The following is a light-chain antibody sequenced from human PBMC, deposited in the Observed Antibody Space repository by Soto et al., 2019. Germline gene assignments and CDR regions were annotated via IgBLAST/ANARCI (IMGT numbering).Light chain of an antibody. V-gene: IGLV2-14*01. CDR2: EVS. CDR1: SSDVGAYNY. CDR3: SSYTSSNTLV. Sequence: QSALTQPASVSGSPGQSITISCTGTSSDVGAYNYVSWYQQHPGKAPKLMIFEVSDRPSGVSNRFSGSKSGNTADLTISGRQAEDEADYYCSSYTSSNTLVFGGGTKLNVL. J-gene: IGLJ2*01.